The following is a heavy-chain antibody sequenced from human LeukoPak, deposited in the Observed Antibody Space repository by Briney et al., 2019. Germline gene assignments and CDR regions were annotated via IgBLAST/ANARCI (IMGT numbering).Heavy chain of an antibody. V-gene: IGHV3-64*01. Sequence: AGSLRLSCAASGFTFSIYGMVWVRQAPGEGLEYVSGISSNGCPTYYGNSVKGRLTISRDNSKDTLHLQMGSLRTEDMAVYYCARAIWWATDYWGQGTLVTVAS. CDR1: GFTFSIYG. CDR2: ISSNGCPT. CDR3: ARAIWWATDY. D-gene: IGHD4/OR15-4a*01. J-gene: IGHJ4*02.